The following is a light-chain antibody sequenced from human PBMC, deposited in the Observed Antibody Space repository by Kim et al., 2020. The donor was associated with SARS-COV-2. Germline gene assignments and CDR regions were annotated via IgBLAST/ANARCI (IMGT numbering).Light chain of an antibody. CDR2: SNN. J-gene: IGLJ3*02. Sequence: ELTQPPSASGTPGQRVTISCSGSRSNIGTNTVNWYQQLPGTAPKLLIYSNNQRPSGVPDRFSGSKSGTSASLAISGLQSEDEADYYCAAWDDSLNGPVFGGGTQLTVL. CDR3: AAWDDSLNGPV. CDR1: RSNIGTNT. V-gene: IGLV1-44*01.